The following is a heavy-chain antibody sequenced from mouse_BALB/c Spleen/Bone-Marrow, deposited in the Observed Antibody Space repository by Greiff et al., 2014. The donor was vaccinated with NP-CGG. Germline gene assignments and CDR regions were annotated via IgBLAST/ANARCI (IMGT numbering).Heavy chain of an antibody. CDR2: INSNGGST. Sequence: EVNVVESGGGLVQPGGSLKLSCAASGFTFSSYGMSWARQTPDKRLELVATINSNGGSTYYPDSVKGRFTISRDNAKNTLYLQMSSLKSEDTAMCYCARDMITTRGFAYWGQGTLVSVSA. CDR1: GFTFSSYG. D-gene: IGHD2-4*01. J-gene: IGHJ3*01. V-gene: IGHV5-6-3*01. CDR3: ARDMITTRGFAY.